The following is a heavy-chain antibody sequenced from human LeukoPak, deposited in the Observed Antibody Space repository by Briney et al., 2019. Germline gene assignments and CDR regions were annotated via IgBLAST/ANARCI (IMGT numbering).Heavy chain of an antibody. Sequence: ASVKVSCKASGYTFTGYYMHWVRQAPGQGLEWMGWINPNSGGTNYAQKFQGRVTMTRDTSISTAYMELSRLRSDDTAVYYCARFNPEYDSSGYEACWGQGTLVTVSS. CDR1: GYTFTGYY. J-gene: IGHJ4*02. V-gene: IGHV1-2*02. CDR2: INPNSGGT. D-gene: IGHD3-22*01. CDR3: ARFNPEYDSSGYEAC.